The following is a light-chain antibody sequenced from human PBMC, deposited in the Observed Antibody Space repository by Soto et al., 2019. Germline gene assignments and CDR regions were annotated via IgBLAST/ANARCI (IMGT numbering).Light chain of an antibody. Sequence: DIQMTQSPSTLSASVGDRVTITCRASQTISTLLAWYQQRPGKAPNLLIYKASSLESGVPSRFSGSGSGTDFTLTISSLQPDDFAAYFCQQYSTSPWPFGQGTKVEVK. CDR3: QQYSTSPWP. CDR1: QTISTL. CDR2: KAS. J-gene: IGKJ1*01. V-gene: IGKV1-5*03.